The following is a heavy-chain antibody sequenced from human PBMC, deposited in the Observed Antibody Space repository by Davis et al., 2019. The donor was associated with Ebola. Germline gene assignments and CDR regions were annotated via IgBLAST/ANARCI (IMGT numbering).Heavy chain of an antibody. CDR2: INHRGRT. V-gene: IGHV4-34*01. J-gene: IGHJ6*02. D-gene: IGHD1-26*01. Sequence: MPSETLSLTCAVSGGSFSGYYWNWIRQSPGKGLKWIGEINHRGRTRYNPSLKSRVTISGDTSKNQFSLKVTSVTAADTAVYYCAREVGYYGMDVWGQGTTVTVSS. CDR3: AREVGYYGMDV. CDR1: GGSFSGYY.